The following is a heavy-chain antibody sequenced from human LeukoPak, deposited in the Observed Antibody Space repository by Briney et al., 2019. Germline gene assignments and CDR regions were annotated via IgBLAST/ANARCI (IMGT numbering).Heavy chain of an antibody. CDR1: GGSISSGSYY. V-gene: IGHV4-61*02. CDR3: ASSGVPYCGGDCYPDAFDI. Sequence: PSETLSLTCTVSGGSISSGSYYWSWIRQPAGKGLEWIGRIYTSGSTNYNPSLKSRVTISVDTSKNQFSLKLSSVTAADTAVYYCASSGVPYCGGDCYPDAFDIWGQGTMVTVSS. D-gene: IGHD2-21*02. J-gene: IGHJ3*02. CDR2: IYTSGST.